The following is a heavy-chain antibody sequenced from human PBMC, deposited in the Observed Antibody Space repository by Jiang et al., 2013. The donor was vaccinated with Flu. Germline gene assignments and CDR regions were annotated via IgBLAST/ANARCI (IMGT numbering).Heavy chain of an antibody. CDR3: AGGFGEFSDY. CDR2: IYHSGST. CDR1: GDSVSNHNLY. D-gene: IGHD3-10*01. V-gene: IGHV4-30-4*08. Sequence: PGLVKPSQTLSLTCSVSGDSVSNHNLYWSWIRQAPGKGLEWIGFIYHSGSTYYNPSLRGRLTLSQDTSKNQLSLRLTSVTAADTAMYFCAGGFGEFSDYWGLGTLVTVSS. J-gene: IGHJ4*02.